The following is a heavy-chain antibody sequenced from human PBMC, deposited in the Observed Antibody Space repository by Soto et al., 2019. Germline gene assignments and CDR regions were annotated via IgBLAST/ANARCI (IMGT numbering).Heavy chain of an antibody. Sequence: SVKVSCKTSGFTFSNSAVQWVRQARGQRLEWIAWIVVGSHNTNYAQNFQGRLTVTTDTSTSTAYMELTSLTSEDTAIYYCAAGLYSGGRCCSFDLWGQGTMVTVSS. J-gene: IGHJ3*01. CDR1: GFTFSNSA. V-gene: IGHV1-58*01. CDR2: IVVGSHNT. CDR3: AAGLYSGGRCCSFDL. D-gene: IGHD2-15*01.